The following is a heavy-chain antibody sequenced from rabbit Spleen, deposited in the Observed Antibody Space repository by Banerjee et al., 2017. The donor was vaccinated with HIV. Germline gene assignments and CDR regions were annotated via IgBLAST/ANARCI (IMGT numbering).Heavy chain of an antibody. D-gene: IGHD8-1*01. V-gene: IGHV1S45*01. Sequence: QEQLVESGGGLVQPEGSLTLTCTASGFSFSSSYWICWVRQAPGKGLEWIGCIAAGSGDTTYYANWAKGRFSISRSTSLNTATLQMTSLTAADTATYFCARDSGSSFSSYGMDLWGPGTLVTVS. CDR2: IAAGSGDTT. CDR3: ARDSGSSFSSYGMDL. CDR1: GFSFSSSYW. J-gene: IGHJ6*01.